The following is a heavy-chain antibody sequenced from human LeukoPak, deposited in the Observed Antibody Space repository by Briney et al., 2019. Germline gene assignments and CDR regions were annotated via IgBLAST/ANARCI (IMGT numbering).Heavy chain of an antibody. CDR3: ARGQSYDPY. Sequence: ASVKVSCKASGYIFTDYDISWVRQATGHGLGWMGWMNPNTGDSRYAEKFQGRVTMTRDTSISTAYMELRNLRVEDTAVYYCARGQSYDPYWGQGVLITVSS. CDR2: MNPNTGDS. J-gene: IGHJ4*02. CDR1: GYIFTDYD. V-gene: IGHV1-8*01. D-gene: IGHD3-16*01.